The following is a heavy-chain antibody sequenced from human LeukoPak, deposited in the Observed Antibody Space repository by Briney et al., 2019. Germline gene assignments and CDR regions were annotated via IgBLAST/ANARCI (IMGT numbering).Heavy chain of an antibody. Sequence: GGSLRLSCATSGFTFSDSAMHWVRQASGRGLEWVGRIRSKPYSYATAYAASVKGRFTISRDDAKNTAYLQMNSLKTEDTAVYYCTSYGELRAFDIWGHGTMLTVSS. J-gene: IGHJ3*02. D-gene: IGHD1-1*01. V-gene: IGHV3-73*01. CDR3: TSYGELRAFDI. CDR1: GFTFSDSA. CDR2: IRSKPYSYAT.